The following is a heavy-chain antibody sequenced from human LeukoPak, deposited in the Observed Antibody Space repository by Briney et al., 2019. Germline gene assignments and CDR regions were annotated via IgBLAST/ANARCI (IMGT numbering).Heavy chain of an antibody. Sequence: GGSLRLSCAASGFTFDDYGMSWVRQAPGKGLECVSSISSSNYIYYADSVKGRFTISRDNAKSSLFLQMNNLRAEDTAVYYCASFTIGRGVYSDYWGQGTLITVSS. CDR2: ISSSNYI. J-gene: IGHJ4*02. D-gene: IGHD3-10*01. CDR3: ASFTIGRGVYSDY. V-gene: IGHV3-69-1*01. CDR1: GFTFDDYG.